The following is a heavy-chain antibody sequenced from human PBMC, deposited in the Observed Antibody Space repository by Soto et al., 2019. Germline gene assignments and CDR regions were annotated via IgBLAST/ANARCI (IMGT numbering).Heavy chain of an antibody. CDR1: GSNFPSSN. CDR2: MDAANGNA. J-gene: IGHJ5*02. D-gene: IGHD1-26*01. V-gene: IGHV1-8*02. CDR3: ARAVGVGVTGLDL. Sequence: QERLVQSGAELRRPGASVKISCSASGSNFPSSNFNWVRQASGPGPEWLGCMDAANGNAAFARDYQGRVTVTLDLSTDTAYVELDCLSSGDAAMYGCARAVGVGVTGLDLWGPGTFVAVS.